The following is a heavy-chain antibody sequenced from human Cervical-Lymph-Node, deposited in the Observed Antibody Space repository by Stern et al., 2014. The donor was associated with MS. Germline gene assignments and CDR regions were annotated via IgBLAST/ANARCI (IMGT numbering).Heavy chain of an antibody. CDR3: AKYLEGGYSGFDRPTLQS. D-gene: IGHD5-12*01. Sequence: EVQLVQSGGALVQPGGSLRLSCAASGFNFRTYAMGWVRQAPGKGLEWVSGLSGSGGGTYYADSVKGRFTVSRDNSKNTLLLQMNSLMVEDMAIYYCAKYLEGGYSGFDRPTLQSWGRGTLVTVSS. CDR1: GFNFRTYA. J-gene: IGHJ5*02. CDR2: LSGSGGGT. V-gene: IGHV3-23*04.